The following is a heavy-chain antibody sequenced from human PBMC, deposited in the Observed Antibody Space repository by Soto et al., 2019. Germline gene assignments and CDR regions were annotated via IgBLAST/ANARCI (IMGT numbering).Heavy chain of an antibody. V-gene: IGHV1-69*13. CDR1: GGTFSSYA. J-gene: IGHJ4*02. Sequence: GASVKVSCKASGGTFSSYAISWVRQAPGQGLEWMGGIIPIFGTANYAQKFQGRVTITADESTSTAYMELSSLRSEDTAVYYCARSPGNVWGSYRQPFDYWGQGTLVTVSS. D-gene: IGHD3-16*02. CDR2: IIPIFGTA. CDR3: ARSPGNVWGSYRQPFDY.